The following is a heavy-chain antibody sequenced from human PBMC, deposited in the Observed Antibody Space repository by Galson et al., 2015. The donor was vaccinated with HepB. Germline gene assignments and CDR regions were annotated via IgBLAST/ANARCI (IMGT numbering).Heavy chain of an antibody. D-gene: IGHD6-19*01. CDR1: GDSVSSNSVT. CDR3: ARAVAGTLFEY. V-gene: IGHV6-1*01. CDR2: TYYRSKWYN. J-gene: IGHJ4*02. Sequence: CAISGDSVSSNSVTWNWIRQSPSRGLEWLERTYYRSKWYNDYAISVKSRITINPDTSKNQFSLQLNSVTPEDTAVYYCARAVAGTLFEYWGQGTLVTISS.